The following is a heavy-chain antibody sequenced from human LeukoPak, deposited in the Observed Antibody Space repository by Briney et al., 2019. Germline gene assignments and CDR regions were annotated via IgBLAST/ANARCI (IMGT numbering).Heavy chain of an antibody. V-gene: IGHV3-23*01. CDR2: ISGNGDST. Sequence: GGSLRLSCAASGFTFSQFAVHWVRQAPGKGLEWVSGISGNGDSTYYADSVQGRFTISRDNSKNTVYLQMNSLRGEDTAIYFCAKEQTPYTWGQGTLVTVSS. J-gene: IGHJ5*02. CDR3: AKEQTPYT. CDR1: GFTFSQFA. D-gene: IGHD2-2*02.